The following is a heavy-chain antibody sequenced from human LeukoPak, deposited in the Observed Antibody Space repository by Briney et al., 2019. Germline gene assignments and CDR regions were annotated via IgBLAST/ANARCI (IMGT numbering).Heavy chain of an antibody. CDR2: ISSNGGST. CDR1: GFTFSSYA. V-gene: IGHV3-64*01. Sequence: GGPLRLSCAASGFTFSSYAMHWVRQAPGKGLEYVSAISSNGGSTYYANSVKGRFTISRDNSKNTLYLQMGSLRAEDMAVYYCARGRPGLYYFDYWGQGTLVTVSS. J-gene: IGHJ4*02. CDR3: ARGRPGLYYFDY.